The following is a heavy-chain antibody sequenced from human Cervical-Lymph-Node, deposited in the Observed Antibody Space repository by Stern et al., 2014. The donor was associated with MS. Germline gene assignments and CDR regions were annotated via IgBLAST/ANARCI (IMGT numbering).Heavy chain of an antibody. CDR1: GGTFNNYA. J-gene: IGHJ6*02. Sequence: QVQLVQSRAEVKKPGSSVKVSCKVSGGTFNNYAVTWVRQAPGQGLEWMGGITPVIGTANYAEKFQGRITVSADESTSTSYMELSGLRSKDTAVYFCASYVVATMNENYGLDVWGQGTTVTVSS. V-gene: IGHV1-69*01. CDR2: ITPVIGTA. D-gene: IGHD5-12*01. CDR3: ASYVVATMNENYGLDV.